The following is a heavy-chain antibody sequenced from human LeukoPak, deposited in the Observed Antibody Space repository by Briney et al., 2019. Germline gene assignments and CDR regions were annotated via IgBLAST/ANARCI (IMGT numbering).Heavy chain of an antibody. J-gene: IGHJ4*02. CDR2: RYDRSKWYS. CDR1: GDSVSSNSAA. CDR3: ARDSSGWLSIFDY. V-gene: IGHV6-1*01. D-gene: IGHD6-19*01. Sequence: SQTLSLTCAISGDSVSSNSAAWNWIRQSPSRGLEWLGRRYDRSKWYSDYAVSAKSPLTINPDTSKNQFSLQLNSVTPEDTAVYYCARDSSGWLSIFDYWGQGTLVSLSS.